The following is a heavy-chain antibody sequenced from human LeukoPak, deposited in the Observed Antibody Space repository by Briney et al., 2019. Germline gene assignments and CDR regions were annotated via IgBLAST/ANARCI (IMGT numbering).Heavy chain of an antibody. J-gene: IGHJ4*02. Sequence: PGESLKISCKGSGYSFTSYWIGWVRQMPGKGLEWMGIIYPADSHPRYSPSFQGQVTISVDKSISTASLQWSSLKASDTAMYYCVRGYYYFDYWGQGTLVTVSS. CDR1: GYSFTSYW. CDR2: IYPADSHP. D-gene: IGHD3-22*01. CDR3: VRGYYYFDY. V-gene: IGHV5-51*01.